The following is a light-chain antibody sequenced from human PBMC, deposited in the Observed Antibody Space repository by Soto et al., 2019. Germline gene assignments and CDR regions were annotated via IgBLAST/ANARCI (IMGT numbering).Light chain of an antibody. CDR2: RGS. V-gene: IGKV3-20*01. J-gene: IGKJ1*01. CDR3: QDYGTSAPWT. Sequence: EVVLTQSPGTLSLSPGERATLSCRASQNIRGNELAWYQQKPGQAPRLLIYRGSTRATGIPDRFSGRGSGTDFTLTISRLEPEDFEVYYCQDYGTSAPWTFGQGTKGEIK. CDR1: QNIRGNE.